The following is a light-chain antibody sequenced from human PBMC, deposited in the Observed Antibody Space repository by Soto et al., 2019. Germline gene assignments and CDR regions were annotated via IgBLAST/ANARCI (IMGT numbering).Light chain of an antibody. CDR2: DAS. CDR3: QHYNSYLT. Sequence: DIQMTQSPATLSASLGDRVTITCRASQSISSWLACYQQKPGKAPKVLIYDASSLESGVPSRFSGSGSGTEFTLTISSLQPDDFATYYCQHYNSYLTLGGGTKVDIK. J-gene: IGKJ4*01. V-gene: IGKV1-5*01. CDR1: QSISSW.